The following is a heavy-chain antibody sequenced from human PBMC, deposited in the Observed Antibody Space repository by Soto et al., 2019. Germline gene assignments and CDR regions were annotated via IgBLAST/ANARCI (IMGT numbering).Heavy chain of an antibody. CDR3: AKYRRTEAEGYTLDY. V-gene: IGHV4-59*01. J-gene: IGHJ4*02. D-gene: IGHD6-13*01. CDR2: IYYTGST. Sequence: SETLSLTCTVSGDSISNYYWSWIRQPPGRRLEWIGYIYYTGSTIYNPSLESRVTMSVDTSKNQFSLKVNSVNAADTAVYYCAKYRRTEAEGYTLDYWGRGTLVTVSS. CDR1: GDSISNYY.